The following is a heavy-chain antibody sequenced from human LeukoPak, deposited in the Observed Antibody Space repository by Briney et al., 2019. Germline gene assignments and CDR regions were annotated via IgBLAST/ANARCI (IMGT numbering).Heavy chain of an antibody. CDR2: INWNGGST. J-gene: IGHJ4*02. CDR3: AKGLILAVFNY. Sequence: GGSLRLSCAASGFTFDDYGMSWVRQASGKGLEWVSGINWNGGSTGYADSVKGRFTISRDNAKNSLYLQMNSLRPEDTALYYCAKGLILAVFNYSGQGTLVTVSS. CDR1: GFTFDDYG. D-gene: IGHD3-22*01. V-gene: IGHV3-20*04.